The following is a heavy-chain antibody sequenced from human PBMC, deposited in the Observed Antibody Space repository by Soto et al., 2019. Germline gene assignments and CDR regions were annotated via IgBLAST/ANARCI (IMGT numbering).Heavy chain of an antibody. D-gene: IGHD3-10*01. Sequence: SETLSLTCNVSGGSIYTYYWSWIRQPPGKGLEWIGYIYYSGSADYNPSLGSRVTISIDTSKNQFSLKLTSVTAADTAVYYCARGVGFGYYYYHMDLWGQGTTVTVSS. CDR3: ARGVGFGYYYYHMDL. V-gene: IGHV4-59*01. CDR2: IYYSGSA. J-gene: IGHJ6*02. CDR1: GGSIYTYY.